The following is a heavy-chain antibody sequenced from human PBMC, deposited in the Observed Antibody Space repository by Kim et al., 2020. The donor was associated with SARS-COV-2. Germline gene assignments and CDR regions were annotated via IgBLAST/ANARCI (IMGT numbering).Heavy chain of an antibody. D-gene: IGHD5-12*01. V-gene: IGHV1-45*02. CDR3: ASGKVEMATWAFFDY. J-gene: IGHJ4*02. Sequence: SVKVSCKASGYTFTYRYLHWVRQAPGQALEWMGWITPFNGNTNYAQKFQDRVTITRDRSMSTAYMELSSLRSEDTAMYYCASGKVEMATWAFFDYWGQGTLVTVSS. CDR2: ITPFNGNT. CDR1: GYTFTYRY.